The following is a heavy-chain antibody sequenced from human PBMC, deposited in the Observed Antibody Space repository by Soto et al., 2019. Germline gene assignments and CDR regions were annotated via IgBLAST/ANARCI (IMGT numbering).Heavy chain of an antibody. CDR3: AKDGTAAAIHYYGMDV. J-gene: IGHJ6*02. CDR1: GFTFSSYG. CDR2: IGRGGDT. Sequence: GGSLRLSCEVSGFTFSSYGMNWVRQAPDKGLEWVSTIGRGGDTFYADSVKGRFTISRDISKNTLFLQMNSLRAEDTALYFCAKDGTAAAIHYYGMDVWGQGTTVTVS. V-gene: IGHV3-23*01. D-gene: IGHD2-2*02.